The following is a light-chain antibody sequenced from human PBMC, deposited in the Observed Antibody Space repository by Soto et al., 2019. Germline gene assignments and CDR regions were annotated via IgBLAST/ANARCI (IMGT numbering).Light chain of an antibody. CDR3: TSWTTSTTMI. V-gene: IGLV2-14*03. Sequence: QSALTQPASVSGSPGQSITISCTGTSSDIGAYNFVSWYQQHPGKAPKLMLYDVNIRPSGVSNRFSGSKSGNTASLTISGLQADDEADYYCTSWTTSTTMIFGGVTKLTVL. CDR1: SSDIGAYNF. CDR2: DVN. J-gene: IGLJ2*01.